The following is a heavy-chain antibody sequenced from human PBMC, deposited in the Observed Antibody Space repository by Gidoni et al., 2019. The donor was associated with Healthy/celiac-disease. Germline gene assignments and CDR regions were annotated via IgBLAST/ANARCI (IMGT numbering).Heavy chain of an antibody. Sequence: EVQLVASGGGVVRPGGSLRLVCAVSGFTCDDYGMSWVRQVPRKGVEWVSGINRNGCSTGDADSVKGRFTISRDNAKNSLYLQMNSLRAEDTALYYCAREASDSSGEFRHAFDIWGQGTMVTVSS. CDR2: INRNGCST. CDR3: AREASDSSGEFRHAFDI. CDR1: GFTCDDYG. V-gene: IGHV3-20*04. J-gene: IGHJ3*02. D-gene: IGHD6-19*01.